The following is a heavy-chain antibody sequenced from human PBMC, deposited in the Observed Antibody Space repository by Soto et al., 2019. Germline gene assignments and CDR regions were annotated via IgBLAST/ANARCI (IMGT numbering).Heavy chain of an antibody. CDR3: ARDPYYYDSSGLFDY. J-gene: IGHJ4*02. Sequence: GGSLRLSCAASGFTFSSFAMHWVRQAPGKGLEWVAIVSYDGGTKYYADSVKGRFTISRDNSKNTLYLQMNSLRAEDTAVYYCARDPYYYDSSGLFDYWGQGTLVTVSS. CDR1: GFTFSSFA. CDR2: VSYDGGTK. V-gene: IGHV3-30*03. D-gene: IGHD3-22*01.